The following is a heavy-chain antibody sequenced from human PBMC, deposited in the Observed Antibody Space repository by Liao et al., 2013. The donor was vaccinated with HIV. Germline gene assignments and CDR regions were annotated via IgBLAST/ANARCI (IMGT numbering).Heavy chain of an antibody. V-gene: IGHV4-34*01. Sequence: QVQLQQWGAGLLKPSETLSLTCAVYGGSFSGQFWTWIRQSPGKGLEWIGDIKHSENINYNPSLKSRVTISLDTSKNQFSLTLRSVTAADTAVYYCARADWVYCTNVPCPTPYYYMDVWGKGTTVTVSS. CDR3: ARADWVYCTNVPCPTPYYYMDV. CDR2: IKHSENI. CDR1: GGSFSGQF. D-gene: IGHD2-8*01. J-gene: IGHJ6*03.